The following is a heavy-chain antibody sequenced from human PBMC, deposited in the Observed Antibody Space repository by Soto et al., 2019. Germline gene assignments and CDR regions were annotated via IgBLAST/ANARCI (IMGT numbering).Heavy chain of an antibody. Sequence: EVQLVQSGAEVKKPGESLKISCKGSGYSFTSYWIGWVRQMPGKGLEWMGIIYPGDSDTRYSPSFQGQVTLSADKSIRAACLQWSSLKASDTAMYYCARQGGLIAVAGAVGHWGQGTLVTVSS. CDR2: IYPGDSDT. CDR3: ARQGGLIAVAGAVGH. J-gene: IGHJ1*01. CDR1: GYSFTSYW. D-gene: IGHD6-19*01. V-gene: IGHV5-51*01.